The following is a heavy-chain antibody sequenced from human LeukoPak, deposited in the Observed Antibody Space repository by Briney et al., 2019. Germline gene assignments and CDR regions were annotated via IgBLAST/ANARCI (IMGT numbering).Heavy chain of an antibody. D-gene: IGHD5-12*01. CDR1: GYTFTGFY. Sequence: ASVKVSCKASGYTFTGFYMHWVRQAPGQGLEWMGWINPDSGGTNYAQKFQGRFTVTRDTSISTAYMELSRLTSDDTAVYYCARLNSGYDYFDYWGQGTLVTVSS. V-gene: IGHV1-2*02. CDR2: INPDSGGT. CDR3: ARLNSGYDYFDY. J-gene: IGHJ4*02.